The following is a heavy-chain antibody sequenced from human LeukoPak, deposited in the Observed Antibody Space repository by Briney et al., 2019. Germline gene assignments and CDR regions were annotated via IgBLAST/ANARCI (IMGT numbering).Heavy chain of an antibody. CDR3: AREGGSGSYYSFDY. Sequence: GGSPRLSCAASGFTFSSYAMPWVRQAPGKGLEWVAVISYDGSNKYYADSVKGRFTISRDNSKNTLYLQMNSLRAEDTAVYYCAREGGSGSYYSFDYWGQGTLVTVSS. J-gene: IGHJ4*02. CDR1: GFTFSSYA. V-gene: IGHV3-30*04. CDR2: ISYDGSNK. D-gene: IGHD3-10*01.